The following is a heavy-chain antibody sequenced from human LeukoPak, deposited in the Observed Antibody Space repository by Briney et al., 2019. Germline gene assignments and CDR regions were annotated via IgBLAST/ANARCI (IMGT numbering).Heavy chain of an antibody. CDR1: GGSISSSNW. CDR3: ARAGGYSYALYYFDY. CDR2: IYHSGST. Sequence: SETLSLTCAVSGGSISSSNWWSWVRQPPGKGLEWIGEIYHSGSTNYNPSLKSRVTISVDKSKNQFSLKLSSVTAADTAVYYCARAGGYSYALYYFDYWGQGTLVTVSS. V-gene: IGHV4-4*02. D-gene: IGHD5-18*01. J-gene: IGHJ4*02.